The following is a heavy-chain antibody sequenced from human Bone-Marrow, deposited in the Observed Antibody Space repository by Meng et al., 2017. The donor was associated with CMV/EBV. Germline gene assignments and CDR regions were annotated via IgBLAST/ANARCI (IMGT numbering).Heavy chain of an antibody. CDR3: ARVHGTARYY. Sequence: GESLKISCAGSGFTFSSYTMNWVRQAPGKGLEWVSSISSSGSYIFYADSVKGRFTISRDNAKSSLYPQMKSLRAEDTALYYCARVHGTARYYWGPGTLVTVSS. CDR1: GFTFSSYT. CDR2: ISSSGSYI. J-gene: IGHJ4*02. V-gene: IGHV3-21*01. D-gene: IGHD6-6*01.